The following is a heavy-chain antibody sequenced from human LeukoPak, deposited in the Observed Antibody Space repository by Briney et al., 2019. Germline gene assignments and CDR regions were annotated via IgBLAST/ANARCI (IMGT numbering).Heavy chain of an antibody. CDR3: AKDTPDVVTTVTMSSPDAFDI. V-gene: IGHV3-30*18. D-gene: IGHD4-17*01. CDR1: GFTFSSYG. J-gene: IGHJ3*02. Sequence: GGSLRLSCAASGFTFSSYGIHWVRQAPGKGLEWVALISYDGSNTYYADSVKGRFTISRDNSKNTLYLQMNSLRAEDTAVYYCAKDTPDVVTTVTMSSPDAFDIWGQGTMVTVSS. CDR2: ISYDGSNT.